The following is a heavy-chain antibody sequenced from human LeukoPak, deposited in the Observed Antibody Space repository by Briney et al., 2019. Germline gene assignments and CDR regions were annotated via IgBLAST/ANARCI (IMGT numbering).Heavy chain of an antibody. Sequence: RSGGSLRLSCAASGFTFDDYGMSWVRQAPGKGLEWVSGINWNGGSTGYADSVKGRFTISRDNAKNSLYLQMNSLRAEDTAVYYCARDSAGLFSYYFDYWGQGTLVTVSS. J-gene: IGHJ4*02. CDR3: ARDSAGLFSYYFDY. D-gene: IGHD2-21*01. V-gene: IGHV3-20*04. CDR2: INWNGGST. CDR1: GFTFDDYG.